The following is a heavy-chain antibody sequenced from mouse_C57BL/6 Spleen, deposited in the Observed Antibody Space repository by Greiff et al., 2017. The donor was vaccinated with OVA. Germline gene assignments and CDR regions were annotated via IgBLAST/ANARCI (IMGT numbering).Heavy chain of an antibody. CDR2: IDPNSGGT. D-gene: IGHD2-5*01. Sequence: VQLQQPGAELVKPGASVKLSCKASGYTFTSYWMHWVKQRPGRGLEWIGRIDPNSGGTKYNEKFKSKATLTVDKPSSTAYMQLSSLTSEDSAVYDCATYYSNQAWFAYWGQGTLVTVSA. CDR1: GYTFTSYW. J-gene: IGHJ3*01. V-gene: IGHV1-72*01. CDR3: ATYYSNQAWFAY.